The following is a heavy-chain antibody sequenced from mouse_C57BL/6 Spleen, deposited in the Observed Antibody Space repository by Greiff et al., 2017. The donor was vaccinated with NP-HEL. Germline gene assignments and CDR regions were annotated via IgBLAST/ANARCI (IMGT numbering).Heavy chain of an antibody. V-gene: IGHV1-26*01. J-gene: IGHJ4*01. Sequence: VQLQQSGPELVKPGASVKISCKASGYTFTDYYMNWVKQSHGKSLEWIGDINPNNGGTSYNQKFKGKATLTVDKSSSTAYMELRSLTSEDSAVYYCARFYYDYDRAMDYWGQGTSVTVSS. CDR1: GYTFTDYY. CDR2: INPNNGGT. CDR3: ARFYYDYDRAMDY. D-gene: IGHD2-4*01.